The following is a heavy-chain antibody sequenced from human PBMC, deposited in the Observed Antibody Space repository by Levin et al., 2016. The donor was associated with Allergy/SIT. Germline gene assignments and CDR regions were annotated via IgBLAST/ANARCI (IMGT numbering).Heavy chain of an antibody. CDR3: AKLEPQIPPSRNNWFDP. V-gene: IGHV3-23*01. CDR1: GFSEFTFDKYG. CDR2: ISQTGDKT. Sequence: GGSLRLSCAASGFSEFTFDKYGMSWVRQAPGKGLYWVSSISQTGDKTYYADSVKGRFTISRDNSKNTVYLQMNRLRAEDTAVYYCAKLEPQIPPSRNNWFDPWGQGTVVTVSS. J-gene: IGHJ5*02. D-gene: IGHD3-3*01.